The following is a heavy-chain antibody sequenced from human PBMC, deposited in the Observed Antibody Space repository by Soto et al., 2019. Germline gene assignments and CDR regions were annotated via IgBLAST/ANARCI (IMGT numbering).Heavy chain of an antibody. CDR2: INPSGGST. CDR3: ARDLGFLEWQSTMDV. J-gene: IGHJ6*03. CDR1: GYTFISYY. V-gene: IGHV1-46*03. Sequence: ASVKVSCKASGYTFISYYMHWVRQAPGQGLEWMEIINPSGGSTSYAQKFQGRVTMTRDTSTSTVYMELSSLRSEDTAVYYFARDLGFLEWQSTMDVWGKGTTVTVSS. D-gene: IGHD3-3*01.